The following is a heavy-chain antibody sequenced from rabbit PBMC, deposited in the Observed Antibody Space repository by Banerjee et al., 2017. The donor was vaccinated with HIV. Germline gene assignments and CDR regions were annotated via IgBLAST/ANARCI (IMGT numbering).Heavy chain of an antibody. CDR1: GFSFSNKCV. CDR3: ARSNDWGLEYFHL. Sequence: QEQLEESGGDLVKPEGSLTLTCTASGFSFSNKCVMCWVRQAPGKGLEWIACINTSSGNTVYATWAKGRFTISRSTSLNTVDLKMTSLTVADTATYFCARSNDWGLEYFHLWGPGTLVTVS. V-gene: IGHV1S43*01. D-gene: IGHD4-1*01. J-gene: IGHJ4*01. CDR2: INTSSGNT.